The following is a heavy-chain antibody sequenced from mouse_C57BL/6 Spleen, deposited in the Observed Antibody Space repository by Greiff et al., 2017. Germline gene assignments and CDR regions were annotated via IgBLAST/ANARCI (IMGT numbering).Heavy chain of an antibody. CDR3: AREELRSRLDY. V-gene: IGHV1-82*01. CDR1: GYAFSSSW. CDR2: IYPGDGDT. J-gene: IGHJ2*01. D-gene: IGHD2-2*01. Sequence: QVQLQQSGPELVKPGASVKISCKASGYAFSSSWMNWVKQRPGKGLEWIGRIYPGDGDTNYNGKFKGKATLTADKSSSTAYMQLSSLTSEDSAVYFCAREELRSRLDYWGQGTTLTVSS.